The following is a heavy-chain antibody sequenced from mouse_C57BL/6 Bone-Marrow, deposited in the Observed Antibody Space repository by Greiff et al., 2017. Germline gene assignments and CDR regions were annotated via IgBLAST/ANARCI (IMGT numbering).Heavy chain of an antibody. CDR3: ARRGDYGLAY. V-gene: IGHV1-59*01. Sequence: VQLQQSGAELVRPGTSVKLSCKASGYTFTSYWMHWVKQRPGQGLEWIGVIDPSDSYTTYNQKFKGKATLTVDTSSSTAYMQLSSLPSEDSAVYYCARRGDYGLAYWGQGTLVTVAA. J-gene: IGHJ3*01. D-gene: IGHD2-4*01. CDR2: IDPSDSYT. CDR1: GYTFTSYW.